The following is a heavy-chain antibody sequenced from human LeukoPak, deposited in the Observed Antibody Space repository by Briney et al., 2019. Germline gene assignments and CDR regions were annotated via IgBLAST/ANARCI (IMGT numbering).Heavy chain of an antibody. CDR2: IWYDGSNK. CDR1: GFTFSSYG. D-gene: IGHD3-22*01. CDR3: ARDHYYDSSGYYTSLGY. J-gene: IGHJ4*02. V-gene: IGHV3-33*01. Sequence: PGRSLRLSCAASGFTFSSYGMHWVRQAPGKGLEWVAVIWYDGSNKYYADSVKGRSTISRDNSKNTLYLQMNSLRAEDTAVYYCARDHYYDSSGYYTSLGYWGQGTLVTVSS.